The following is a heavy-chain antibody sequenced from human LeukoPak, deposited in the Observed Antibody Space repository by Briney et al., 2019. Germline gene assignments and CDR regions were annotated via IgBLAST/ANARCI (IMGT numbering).Heavy chain of an antibody. Sequence: PSETLSLTCAVYGGSFSGYYWSWIRQPPGKGLEWIGEINHSGSTNYNPSLKSRATISVDTSKNQFSLKLSSVTAADTAVYYCARLACSGGSCSYYFDYWGQGTLVTVSS. CDR3: ARLACSGGSCSYYFDY. J-gene: IGHJ4*02. CDR1: GGSFSGYY. CDR2: INHSGST. D-gene: IGHD2-15*01. V-gene: IGHV4-34*01.